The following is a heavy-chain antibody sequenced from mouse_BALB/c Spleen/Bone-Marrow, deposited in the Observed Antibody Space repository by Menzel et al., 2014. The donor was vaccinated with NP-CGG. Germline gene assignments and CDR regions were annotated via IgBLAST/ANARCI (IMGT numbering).Heavy chain of an antibody. Sequence: QVTLQESGPELVMPGASVKMSCKASGYAFTDRWIHWVKQRPGQGLEWIGAIDTSDSYTNYNQKFKGKATLTVDESSSTAYIHLSSLTSENSAVYYCTRGGDDFSLDYWGQRTSVTVSS. CDR3: TRGGDDFSLDY. V-gene: IGHV1-69*01. D-gene: IGHD2-4*01. J-gene: IGHJ4*01. CDR1: GYAFTDRW. CDR2: IDTSDSYT.